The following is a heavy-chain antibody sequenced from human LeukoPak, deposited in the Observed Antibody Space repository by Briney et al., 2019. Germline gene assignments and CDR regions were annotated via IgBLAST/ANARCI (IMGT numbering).Heavy chain of an antibody. D-gene: IGHD3-22*01. J-gene: IGHJ4*02. CDR3: ARANYYDSTGCYHDY. Sequence: SETLSLTCTVSGGPISGDPHYWTWIRQPAGKGLEWIGHISASGRTTYNPSLKSRVTISVDMSKSQFSLRLTSVTAADTAVYYCARANYYDSTGCYHDYWGQGTLVTVSS. V-gene: IGHV4-61*09. CDR2: ISASGRT. CDR1: GGPISGDPHY.